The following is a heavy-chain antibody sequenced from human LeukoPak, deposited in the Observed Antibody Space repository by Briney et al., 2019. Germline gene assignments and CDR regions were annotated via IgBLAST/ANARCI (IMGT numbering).Heavy chain of an antibody. CDR3: AKDANSGWSYFDY. Sequence: GGSLRLSCAASGFTFSSYGMHWVRQAPGKGLEWVTFIWYDGSNQYYADSVKGRFTISRDNSKNTMYLQMNSLTAEDTAVYYCAKDANSGWSYFDYWGQGTLVTVSS. J-gene: IGHJ4*02. V-gene: IGHV3-30*02. D-gene: IGHD6-19*01. CDR1: GFTFSSYG. CDR2: IWYDGSNQ.